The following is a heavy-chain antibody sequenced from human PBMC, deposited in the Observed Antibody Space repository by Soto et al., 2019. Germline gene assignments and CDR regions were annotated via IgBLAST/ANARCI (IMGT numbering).Heavy chain of an antibody. CDR3: ARSLLTRIRGATIPYYSVMDV. Sequence: QLQLQESGSGLLKPSQTLSLTCAVSGGSVSSGGDSWGWIRQPLGKGLEWIGYVYHSGGTDYTLSFASRVTISLDRSQNQFSLKLESVSDADTAVYYCARSLLTRIRGATIPYYSVMDVWGRGTTVTVSS. CDR1: GGSVSSGGDS. D-gene: IGHD3-10*01. J-gene: IGHJ6*02. CDR2: VYHSGGT. V-gene: IGHV4-30-2*01.